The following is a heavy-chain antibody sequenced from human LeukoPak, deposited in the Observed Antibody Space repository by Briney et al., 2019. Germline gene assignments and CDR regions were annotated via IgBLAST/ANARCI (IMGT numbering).Heavy chain of an antibody. Sequence: GESLKISCKASGYSFTTYWIGWVRQMPGKGLEWMGIIYPGDSDTRYSPSFQGQVTISADRSISTAYLQWSSLKASDTAMYYCARAERLVPNYYDSSGYYALGYWGQGTLVTVSS. CDR1: GYSFTTYW. J-gene: IGHJ4*02. CDR2: IYPGDSDT. V-gene: IGHV5-51*01. D-gene: IGHD3-22*01. CDR3: ARAERLVPNYYDSSGYYALGY.